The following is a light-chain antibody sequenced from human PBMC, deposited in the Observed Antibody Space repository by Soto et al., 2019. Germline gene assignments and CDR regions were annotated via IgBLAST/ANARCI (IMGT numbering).Light chain of an antibody. V-gene: IGLV1-44*01. CDR3: ATWDDSLNGVV. J-gene: IGLJ2*01. CDR2: NVD. Sequence: QSVLTQPPSTSGTPGQRVTMSCSGSSSNVGGNAVNSYQQLPGSAPRLLIYNVDQRPSGVPDRFSASKSGTSASLAISGLQSEDEADYYCATWDDSLNGVVFGEGTKVTVL. CDR1: SSNVGGNA.